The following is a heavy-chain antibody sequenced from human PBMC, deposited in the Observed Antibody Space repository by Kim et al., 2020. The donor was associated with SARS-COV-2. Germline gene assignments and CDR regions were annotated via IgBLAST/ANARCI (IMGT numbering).Heavy chain of an antibody. Sequence: GGSLRLSCTTSGFTFKNFGMHWVRQAPGKGLEWVAVIWFDESNAFYEDSVRGRFTISRDNSKNILYLHMNSLRAEYTAVYYCAKAGSVGTYYYYGLDVWGQGTTVTVSS. V-gene: IGHV3-33*06. J-gene: IGHJ6*02. D-gene: IGHD7-27*01. CDR3: AKAGSVGTYYYYGLDV. CDR2: IWFDESNA. CDR1: GFTFKNFG.